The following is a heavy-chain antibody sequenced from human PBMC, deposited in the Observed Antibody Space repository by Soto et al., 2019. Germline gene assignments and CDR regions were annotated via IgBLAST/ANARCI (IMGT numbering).Heavy chain of an antibody. D-gene: IGHD6-13*01. J-gene: IGHJ6*02. CDR1: GFTFSSYA. CDR3: AKDRDHSSSWYPNYYYYGMDV. V-gene: IGHV3-23*01. CDR2: ISGSGGST. Sequence: GGSLRLSCAASGFTFSSYAMSWVRQAPGKGLEWASAISGSGGSTYYADSVKGRFTISRDNSKNTLYLQMNSLRAEDTAVYYCAKDRDHSSSWYPNYYYYGMDVWGQGTTVTVSS.